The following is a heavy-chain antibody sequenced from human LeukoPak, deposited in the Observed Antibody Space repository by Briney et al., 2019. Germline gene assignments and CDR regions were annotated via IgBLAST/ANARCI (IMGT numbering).Heavy chain of an antibody. CDR3: ATSGLELWTYYYYYYMDV. Sequence: GASVKVSCKASGGTFSIYAISWARQAPGQGLEWMGGIIPIFGTANYAQKFQGRVTITADKSTSTAYMELSSLRSEDTAVYYCATSGLELWTYYYYYYMDVWGKGTTVTVSS. J-gene: IGHJ6*03. D-gene: IGHD1-7*01. CDR1: GGTFSIYA. CDR2: IIPIFGTA. V-gene: IGHV1-69*06.